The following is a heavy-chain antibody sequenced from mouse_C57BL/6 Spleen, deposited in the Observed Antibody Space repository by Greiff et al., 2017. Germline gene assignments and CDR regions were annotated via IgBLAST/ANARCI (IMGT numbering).Heavy chain of an antibody. CDR2: IYPGDGDT. D-gene: IGHD2-2*01. CDR3: ARSAVRYYAMDY. Sequence: VQLQQSGAELVKPGASVKISCKASGYAFSSYWMNWVKQRPGKGLEWIGQIYPGDGDTNYNGKVKGKATLTADKSSSTAYMQLSSLTSEDSAVYFCARSAVRYYAMDYWGQGTSVTVSS. CDR1: GYAFSSYW. J-gene: IGHJ4*01. V-gene: IGHV1-80*01.